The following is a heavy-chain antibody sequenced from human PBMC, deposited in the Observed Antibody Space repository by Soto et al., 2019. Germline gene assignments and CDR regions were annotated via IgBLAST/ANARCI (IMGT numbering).Heavy chain of an antibody. Sequence: QITLKESGPTLVKPTQTLTLMCTFSGFSLSTDGESVARIRQPPGKALEWLALSYWDDDERYSPSLKTRLTRPKDTSKTQVVPTMTNMDPADTGAYYCAHRREPGKWEIGFDSWGQGTLVNCSS. J-gene: IGHJ4*02. D-gene: IGHD1-26*01. CDR2: SYWDDDE. V-gene: IGHV2-5*02. CDR3: AHRREPGKWEIGFDS. CDR1: GFSLSTDGES.